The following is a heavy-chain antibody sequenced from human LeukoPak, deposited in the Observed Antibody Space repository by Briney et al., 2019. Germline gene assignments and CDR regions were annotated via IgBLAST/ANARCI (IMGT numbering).Heavy chain of an antibody. D-gene: IGHD2-15*01. V-gene: IGHV3-72*01. J-gene: IGHJ3*02. Sequence: PGGSLRLSCTTSGFTFSSYALSWVRQAPGKGLEWVGRIRNKANSYTTEYAASVKGRFTISRDDSKNSLYLQMNSLKTGDTAVYYCARLLAFQYAFDIWGQGTMVTVSS. CDR3: ARLLAFQYAFDI. CDR1: GFTFSSYA. CDR2: IRNKANSYTT.